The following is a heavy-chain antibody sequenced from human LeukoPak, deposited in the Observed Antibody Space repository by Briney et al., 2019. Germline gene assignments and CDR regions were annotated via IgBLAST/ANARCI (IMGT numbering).Heavy chain of an antibody. Sequence: ASVKVSCKASVYTPTSEGISRGRQAPGQGLEWMGWISAYNGNTNYAQRLQGRVTMTTDTSTSTAYMELRSLRSDDTAVYYCARDWAYVVDFWGQGTLVTVSS. D-gene: IGHD3-16*01. J-gene: IGHJ4*02. CDR2: ISAYNGNT. CDR3: ARDWAYVVDF. V-gene: IGHV1-18*01. CDR1: VYTPTSEG.